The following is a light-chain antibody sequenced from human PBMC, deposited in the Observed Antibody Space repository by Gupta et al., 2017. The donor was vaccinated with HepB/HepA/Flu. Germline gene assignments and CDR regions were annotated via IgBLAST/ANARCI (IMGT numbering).Light chain of an antibody. V-gene: IGLV10-54*04. CDR3: SEWDSRLSAHV. CDR1: SNNVGNQG. Sequence: QAGLTQPPSVSKGLRQTATLTCTGNSNNVGNQGAAWLQQHQGHPPKLLSYNNNNRPSGISERFSASRSGNTASLTIKGLQPEDEADYYCSEWDSRLSAHVFGGGTKLTVL. J-gene: IGLJ2*01. CDR2: NNN.